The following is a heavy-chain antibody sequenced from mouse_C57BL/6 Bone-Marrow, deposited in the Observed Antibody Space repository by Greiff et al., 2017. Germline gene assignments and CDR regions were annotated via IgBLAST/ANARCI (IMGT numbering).Heavy chain of an antibody. CDR3: ARFYDYDLAWFAY. CDR2: IRNKANGYTT. V-gene: IGHV7-3*01. D-gene: IGHD2-4*01. J-gene: IGHJ3*01. CDR1: GFTFTDYY. Sequence: EVKLQESGGGLVQPGGSLSLSCAASGFTFTDYYMSWVRQPPGKALEWLGFIRNKANGYTTEYSAAVKGRFTLSRDNSQSIIYLQMNALRAEDSATYYCARFYDYDLAWFAYWGQGTLVTVSA.